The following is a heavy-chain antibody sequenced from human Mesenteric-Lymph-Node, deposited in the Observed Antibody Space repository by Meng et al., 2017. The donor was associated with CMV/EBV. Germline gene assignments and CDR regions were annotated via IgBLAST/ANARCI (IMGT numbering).Heavy chain of an antibody. CDR1: GGSISSYY. V-gene: IGHV4-59*01. Sequence: SETLSLTCTVSGGSISSYYWSWIRQPPGKGLEWIGYIYYSGSTNYNPSLKSRVTISVDTSKNQFSLKLSSVTAADTAVYYCARDCEGYCSSTGTFDPWGQGTLVTVSS. CDR3: ARDCEGYCSSTGTFDP. CDR2: IYYSGST. D-gene: IGHD2-2*01. J-gene: IGHJ5*02.